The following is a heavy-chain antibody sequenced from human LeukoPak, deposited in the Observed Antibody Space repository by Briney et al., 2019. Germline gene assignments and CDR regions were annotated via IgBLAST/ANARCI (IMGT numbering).Heavy chain of an antibody. V-gene: IGHV4-59*11. CDR2: IYYSGRT. Sequence: PSETLSLTCSVAGDSISSHYWSWIRQPPGKGLEWIGSIYYSGRTYYNPSLKSRVTISVDTSKNQFSLRLSSVTAADTAVYYCARGGYYGSGNDFRFDPWGQGTLVTVSS. J-gene: IGHJ5*02. D-gene: IGHD3-10*01. CDR3: ARGGYYGSGNDFRFDP. CDR1: GDSISSHY.